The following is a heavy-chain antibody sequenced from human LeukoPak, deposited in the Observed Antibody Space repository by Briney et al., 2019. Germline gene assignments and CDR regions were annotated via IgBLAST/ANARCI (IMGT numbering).Heavy chain of an antibody. D-gene: IGHD2-2*01. Sequence: PGRSLRLSCAATGFTFKDYGMHWVRQPPGKGLEWVSSINWNGGGTDYADSVKGRFTISRDNAKNSLYLQLSSLRPEDTALYYCAREAQLLFIKDAFDIWGQGTMVTVSS. CDR1: GFTFKDYG. V-gene: IGHV3-20*04. J-gene: IGHJ3*02. CDR3: AREAQLLFIKDAFDI. CDR2: INWNGGGT.